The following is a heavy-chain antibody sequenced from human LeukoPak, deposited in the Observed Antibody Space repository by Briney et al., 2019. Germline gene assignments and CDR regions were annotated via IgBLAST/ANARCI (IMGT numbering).Heavy chain of an antibody. V-gene: IGHV3-23*01. CDR3: AKGSKGTYDY. J-gene: IGHJ4*02. CDR2: IIGNGDST. CDR1: GFTFSSYV. Sequence: GGSLRLSCVASGFTFSSYVMTSVRQAPGKGLEWVSSIIGNGDSTYYADSVKGRFTISRDNSKNTLYLQMNSLRAEDTAIYYCAKGSKGTYDYWGQGTLVTVSS.